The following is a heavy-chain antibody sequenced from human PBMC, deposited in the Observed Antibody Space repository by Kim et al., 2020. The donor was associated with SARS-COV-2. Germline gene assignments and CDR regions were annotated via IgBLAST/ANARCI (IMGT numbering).Heavy chain of an antibody. Sequence: GGSLRLSCAGSGFTVSSKYMSWVRQAPGKGLEWVSVIDSSGNTYYADSVKGRLTISSDNSKNTLYLQMNSLRDEDTAVYYCTRGSIGGYDMLDFWGQGTLVTVSS. J-gene: IGHJ4*02. V-gene: IGHV3-66*01. CDR3: TRGSIGGYDMLDF. D-gene: IGHD3-9*01. CDR1: GFTVSSKY. CDR2: IDSSGNT.